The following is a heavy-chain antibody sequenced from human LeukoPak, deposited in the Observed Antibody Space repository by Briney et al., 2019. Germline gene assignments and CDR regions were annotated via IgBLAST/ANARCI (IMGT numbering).Heavy chain of an antibody. V-gene: IGHV1-2*02. CDR2: INPNSGGT. Sequence: ASVKVSCKASGYTFTDYYVHWVRQAPGQGLEWMGWINPNSGGTNYAQKFQGRVTMTRDTSISTAYMELSRLRSDDTAVYYCARGGYCTNSVCYINFDYWGQGTLVTVSS. D-gene: IGHD2-8*01. J-gene: IGHJ4*02. CDR3: ARGGYCTNSVCYINFDY. CDR1: GYTFTDYY.